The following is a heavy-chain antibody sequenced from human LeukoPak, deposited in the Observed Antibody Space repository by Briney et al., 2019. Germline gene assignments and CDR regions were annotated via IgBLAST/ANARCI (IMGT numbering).Heavy chain of an antibody. V-gene: IGHV1-18*01. CDR1: GYTFTSYG. Sequence: ASVKVSCKASGYTFTSYGISWVRQAPGQGLEWMGWISAYNGNTNYAQKLQGRVTMTTDTSTSTAYMELRSLRSDDTAVYYCARGARITSPGTSPQKGDFDYWGQGTLVTVSS. J-gene: IGHJ4*02. CDR2: ISAYNGNT. CDR3: ARGARITSPGTSPQKGDFDY. D-gene: IGHD6-13*01.